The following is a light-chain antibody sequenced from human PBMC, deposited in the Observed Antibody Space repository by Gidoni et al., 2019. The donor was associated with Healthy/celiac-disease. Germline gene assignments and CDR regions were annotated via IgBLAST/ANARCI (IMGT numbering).Light chain of an antibody. J-gene: IGLJ1*01. CDR2: EVS. Sequence: QSALSQPPSVSGSPGKSVTISCTGTSSDVGYHNRVSWYQKPPGKAPKLVIYEVSNRPSGFPDRFSVSKSGNTASLTISRLQAEDKADYYCSSYTTNSTPYVFGTGTKVTVL. V-gene: IGLV2-18*02. CDR1: SSDVGYHNR. CDR3: SSYTTNSTPYV.